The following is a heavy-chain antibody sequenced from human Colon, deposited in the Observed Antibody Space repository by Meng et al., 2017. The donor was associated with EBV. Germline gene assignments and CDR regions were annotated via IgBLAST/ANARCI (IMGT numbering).Heavy chain of an antibody. CDR1: GYPFRTYT. V-gene: IGHV7-4-1*02. Sequence: VRLFQAESELKTPGASVKVSCKPFGYPFRTYTINWVRQAHGRGLEWMGWISTNTGTPTYTQGFTGRFVFSLDTSVSTAYLQISSLKAEDTAVYYCARGGNFDPWGQGTLVTVSS. CDR2: ISTNTGTP. CDR3: ARGGNFDP. J-gene: IGHJ5*02. D-gene: IGHD2/OR15-2a*01.